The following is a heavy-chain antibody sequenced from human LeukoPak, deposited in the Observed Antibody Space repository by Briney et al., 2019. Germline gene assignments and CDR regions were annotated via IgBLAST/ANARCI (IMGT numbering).Heavy chain of an antibody. J-gene: IGHJ4*02. D-gene: IGHD3-22*01. CDR3: ARVIDSSGYYYFDY. V-gene: IGHV1-69*04. Sequence: GASVKVSCKASGGTFSSCAISWVRQAPGQGLEWMGRIIPILGIANYAQKFQGRVTITADKSTSTAYMELSSLRSEDTAVYYCARVIDSSGYYYFDYWGQGTLVTVSS. CDR2: IIPILGIA. CDR1: GGTFSSCA.